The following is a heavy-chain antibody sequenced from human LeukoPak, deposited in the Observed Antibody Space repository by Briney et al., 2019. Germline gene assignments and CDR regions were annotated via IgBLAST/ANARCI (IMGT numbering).Heavy chain of an antibody. D-gene: IGHD1-14*01. V-gene: IGHV4-34*01. CDR1: GGSFSGYY. J-gene: IGHJ1*01. CDR2: INHSGST. CDR3: ARHSPWPLPGVFQH. Sequence: SETLSLTCAVYGGSFSGYYWSWIRQPPGKGLEWIGEINHSGSTNYNPSLKSRVTISVDTSKNQFSLKLSSVTAADTAVYYCARHSPWPLPGVFQHWGQGTLVTVSS.